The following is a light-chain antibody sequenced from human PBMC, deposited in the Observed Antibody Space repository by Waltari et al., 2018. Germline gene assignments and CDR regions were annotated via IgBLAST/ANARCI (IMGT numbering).Light chain of an antibody. CDR2: DAS. Sequence: EIVLTQSPGTLSVSPGERVTLSCRALQSVSRTLAWYQQKPGQAPRLLTYDASTRATGIPDRFSGSGSGTDFSLTISRLEPEDFAVYYCQKYGTLPATFGQGTKVEIK. J-gene: IGKJ1*01. CDR3: QKYGTLPAT. V-gene: IGKV3-20*01. CDR1: QSVSRT.